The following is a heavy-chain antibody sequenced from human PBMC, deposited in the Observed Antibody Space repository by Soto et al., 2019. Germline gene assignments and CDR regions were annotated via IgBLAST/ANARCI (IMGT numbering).Heavy chain of an antibody. J-gene: IGHJ5*02. CDR2: INHSGST. CDR3: ARGLRIRYFDWLGSWWFDP. V-gene: IGHV4-34*01. CDR1: GGSFSGYY. Sequence: PSETLSLTCAVYGGSFSGYYWSWIRQPPGKGLEWIGEINHSGSTNYNPSLKSRVTISVDTSKNQFSLKLSSVTAADTAVYYCARGLRIRYFDWLGSWWFDPWGQGTLVTVSS. D-gene: IGHD3-9*01.